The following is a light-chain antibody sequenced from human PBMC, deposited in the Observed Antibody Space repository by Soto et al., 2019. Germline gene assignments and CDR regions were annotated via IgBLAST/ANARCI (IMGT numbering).Light chain of an antibody. CDR1: QSVRAY. J-gene: IGKJ4*01. CDR3: QQRSSWPLT. V-gene: IGKV3-11*01. Sequence: IVLTQSPDTLSLSPGERATLSCRASQSVRAYLAWYQQKPGQAPRLLIYDASNRATGIPARFSGSGFGTDFTLTISSLEPEDFAVYYCQQRSSWPLTFGGGTKVEIK. CDR2: DAS.